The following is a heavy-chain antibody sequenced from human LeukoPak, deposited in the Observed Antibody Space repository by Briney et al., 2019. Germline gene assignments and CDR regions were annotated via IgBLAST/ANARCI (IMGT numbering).Heavy chain of an antibody. CDR2: ISSSCSYI. Sequence: GGSLRLSCAASGFTFSSYSMNWVRQAPGKGLEWVSSISSSCSYIYYADLVKGRFTISRDNAKNSLYLQMNSLRAEDTAVYYCARVMKVTATAFDYWGQGTLVTVSS. CDR1: GFTFSSYS. CDR3: ARVMKVTATAFDY. J-gene: IGHJ4*02. D-gene: IGHD2-21*02. V-gene: IGHV3-21*01.